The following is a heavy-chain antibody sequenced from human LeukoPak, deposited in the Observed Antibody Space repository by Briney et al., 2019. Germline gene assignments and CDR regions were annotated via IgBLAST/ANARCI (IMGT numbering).Heavy chain of an antibody. V-gene: IGHV3-48*01. D-gene: IGHD1-1*01. Sequence: GGSLRLSCAASGFTFSSYSMNWVRQAPGKGLEWVSYISSSSSTIYYADSVKGRFTISRDNSKNTLYLQMNSLRAEDTAVYYCAKGTPNWNPERYWFDPWGQGTLVTVSS. J-gene: IGHJ5*02. CDR2: ISSSSSTI. CDR1: GFTFSSYS. CDR3: AKGTPNWNPERYWFDP.